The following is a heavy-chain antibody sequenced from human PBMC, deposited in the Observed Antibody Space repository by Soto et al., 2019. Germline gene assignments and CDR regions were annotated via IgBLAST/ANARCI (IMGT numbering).Heavy chain of an antibody. J-gene: IGHJ5*02. CDR2: INAGNGNT. D-gene: IGHD6-6*01. CDR3: ARDRSYVAARPGWFDP. V-gene: IGHV1-3*01. CDR1: GYTFITYA. Sequence: ASVKVSCKASGYTFITYAIYWVRQAPGQRLEWMGWINAGNGNTKYSQKFQGRVTITRDTSASTAYMELSSLRSEDTAVYYCARDRSYVAARPGWFDPWGQGTLVTVSS.